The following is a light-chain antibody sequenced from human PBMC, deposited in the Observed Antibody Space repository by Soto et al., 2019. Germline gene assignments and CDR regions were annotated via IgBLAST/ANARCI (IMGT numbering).Light chain of an antibody. CDR1: QSVSSSF. Sequence: EFVLTQSPGTLSLSPGERATLSCRASQSVSSSFLAWYQQKPGQAPRILIYGASTRATGIPDRFSGSGSGTDFTLTSSRLEPEDFAVYYCQQYGSSSPLTFGGGNKVELK. CDR3: QQYGSSSPLT. J-gene: IGKJ4*01. V-gene: IGKV3-20*01. CDR2: GAS.